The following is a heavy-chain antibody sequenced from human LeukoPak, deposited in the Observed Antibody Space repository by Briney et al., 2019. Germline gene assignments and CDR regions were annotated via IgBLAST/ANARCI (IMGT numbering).Heavy chain of an antibody. V-gene: IGHV3-30*01. J-gene: IGHJ4*02. Sequence: PGGSLRLSRAASGFTFSSYAMHWVRQAPGKGLEWVAVISYDGSNKYYADSVKGRFTISRDNSKNTLYLQMNSLRAEDTAVYYSARNITAAGTALGYWGQGTLVNVPP. CDR3: ARNITAAGTALGY. D-gene: IGHD6-13*01. CDR1: GFTFSSYA. CDR2: ISYDGSNK.